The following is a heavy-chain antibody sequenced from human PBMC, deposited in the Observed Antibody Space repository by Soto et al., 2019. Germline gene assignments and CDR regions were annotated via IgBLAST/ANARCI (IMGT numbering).Heavy chain of an antibody. CDR2: ISAYNGDT. V-gene: IGHV1-18*01. CDR1: GYTFTSYG. Sequence: QVQLVQSGGEVKKPGASVKVSCKASGYTFTSYGISWVRQAPGQGLEWMGWISAYNGDTDHAQKLQGRVTMTTDTSTTTASMELLSRRSDDAAVYYCARVDDIVVVAADYWGQGTLVTVTS. CDR3: ARVDDIVVVAADY. J-gene: IGHJ4*02. D-gene: IGHD2-15*01.